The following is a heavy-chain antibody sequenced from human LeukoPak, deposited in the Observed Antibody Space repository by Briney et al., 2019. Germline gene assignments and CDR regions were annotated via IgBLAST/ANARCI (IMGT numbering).Heavy chain of an antibody. D-gene: IGHD3-3*01. CDR3: AKMLPDFWSGVDY. CDR2: ISGSGGST. Sequence: GGSLRLSCAASGLTVSSNYMSWVRKAPGKGLEWVSAISGSGGSTYYADSVKGRLTISRDNSKNTLYLQMNSLRAEDTAVYYCAKMLPDFWSGVDYWGQGTLVTVSS. V-gene: IGHV3-23*01. CDR1: GLTVSSNY. J-gene: IGHJ4*02.